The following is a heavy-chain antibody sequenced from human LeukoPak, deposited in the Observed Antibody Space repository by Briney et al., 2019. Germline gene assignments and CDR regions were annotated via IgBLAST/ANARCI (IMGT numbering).Heavy chain of an antibody. J-gene: IGHJ3*02. Sequence: GGSLRLSCAASGFTFSIYSMNWVRQAPGKGLEWVSSISSSSSYIYYADSVKGRFTISRDNAKNSLYLQMNSLRAEDTAVYYCARGGGITIFGVAIDAFDIWGQGTMVTVSS. D-gene: IGHD3-3*01. CDR1: GFTFSIYS. CDR2: ISSSSSYI. CDR3: ARGGGITIFGVAIDAFDI. V-gene: IGHV3-21*01.